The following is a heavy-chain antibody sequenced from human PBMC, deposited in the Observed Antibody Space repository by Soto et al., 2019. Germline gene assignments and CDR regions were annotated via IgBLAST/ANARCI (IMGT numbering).Heavy chain of an antibody. CDR1: GFTFSSYG. D-gene: IGHD4-17*01. V-gene: IGHV3-30*03. CDR3: AAAVTTHDAFGI. J-gene: IGHJ3*02. CDR2: ISYDGSNK. Sequence: QVQLVESGGGVVQPGRSLRLSCAASGFTFSSYGMHWVRQAPGKGLEWVAVISYDGSNKYYADSVKGRLTISRDNSNNTLYLQMNSLGAEDTAVYYCAAAVTTHDAFGILGQGTMVTVSS.